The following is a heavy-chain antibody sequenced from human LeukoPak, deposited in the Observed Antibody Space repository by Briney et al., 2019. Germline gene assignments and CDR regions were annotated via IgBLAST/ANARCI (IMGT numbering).Heavy chain of an antibody. CDR1: GFTFSSYS. D-gene: IGHD1-26*01. J-gene: IGHJ4*02. CDR3: ARVTSGSYSYYFDY. Sequence: PGGSLRLSCAASGFTFSSYSMNWVRQAPGKGLEWVSYISSSSSTIYYADSVKGRFTISRDNAKNSLYLQMNSLRAEDTAVYYCARVTSGSYSYYFDYWGQGTLVTVSS. CDR2: ISSSSSTI. V-gene: IGHV3-48*01.